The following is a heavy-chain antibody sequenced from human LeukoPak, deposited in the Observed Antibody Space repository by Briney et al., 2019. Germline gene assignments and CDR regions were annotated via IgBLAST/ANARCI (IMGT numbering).Heavy chain of an antibody. CDR1: GGSISSSSYY. CDR2: IYYSGST. Sequence: SETLSLTCTVSGGSISSSSYYWGWIRQPPGKGLEWIGSIYYSGSTYYNPSLKSRVTISVDTSKNQFSLKLSSVTAADTAVYYCARGPRYYDILTGYYSDYYYYMDVWGKGTTVTISS. CDR3: ARGPRYYDILTGYYSDYYYYMDV. D-gene: IGHD3-9*01. V-gene: IGHV4-39*07. J-gene: IGHJ6*03.